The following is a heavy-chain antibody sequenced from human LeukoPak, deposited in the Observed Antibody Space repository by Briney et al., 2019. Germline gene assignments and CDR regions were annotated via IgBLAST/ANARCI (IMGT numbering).Heavy chain of an antibody. Sequence: PSETLSLTCSVSGYSISSTYYWGWVRQTPGKGLEWIGTIYHVGSPNYNPSLKSRVTISVDTSKNQFSLKLSSVTAADTAVYYCARDSFGVGGADNWFDPWGQGTLVTVSS. V-gene: IGHV4-38-2*02. CDR2: IYHVGSP. D-gene: IGHD3-16*01. CDR1: GYSISSTYY. J-gene: IGHJ5*02. CDR3: ARDSFGVGGADNWFDP.